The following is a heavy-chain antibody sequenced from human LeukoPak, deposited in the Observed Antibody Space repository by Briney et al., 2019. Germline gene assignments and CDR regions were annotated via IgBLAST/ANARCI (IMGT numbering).Heavy chain of an antibody. D-gene: IGHD3-22*01. CDR2: MSPNSGDT. V-gene: IGHV1-8*01. Sequence: ASVTVSCKASGYTFTSYDFNWVRQATGQRPEWMGWMSPNSGDTGYAQKFQDRVTMTRNTSISTAYMELSSLRSDDTAVYYCARGGGEYYDSSGYYALDYWGQGTLVTVSS. CDR1: GYTFTSYD. J-gene: IGHJ4*02. CDR3: ARGGGEYYDSSGYYALDY.